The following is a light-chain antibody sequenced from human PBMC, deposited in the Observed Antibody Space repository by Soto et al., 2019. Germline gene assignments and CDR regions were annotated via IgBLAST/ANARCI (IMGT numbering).Light chain of an antibody. CDR2: KAT. V-gene: IGKV1-5*03. CDR3: QQYNSYSPNT. CDR1: QSIGSG. J-gene: IGKJ2*01. Sequence: DIQMTQSPSTLSASVGDGVTITCRASQSIGSGLAWYQQKPGKAPKLLIYKATNLQRGVPSRFSGSGSGTDFSLTISSLQPVDSATYYCQQYNSYSPNTFGQGTKLEIK.